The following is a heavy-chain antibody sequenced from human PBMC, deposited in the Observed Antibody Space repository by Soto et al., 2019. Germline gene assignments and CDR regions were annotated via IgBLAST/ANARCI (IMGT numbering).Heavy chain of an antibody. J-gene: IGHJ5*02. CDR1: GYSFTSYW. Sequence: GESLKISCKGSGYSFTSYWIGWVRQMPGKGLEWMGTIYPGDSDTRYSPSFQGQVTISADKSISTAYLQWSSLKASDTAMYYCARDGYCSGGSCYPMLGSGSPWFDPWGQGTLVTVSS. V-gene: IGHV5-51*01. CDR2: IYPGDSDT. D-gene: IGHD2-15*01. CDR3: ARDGYCSGGSCYPMLGSGSPWFDP.